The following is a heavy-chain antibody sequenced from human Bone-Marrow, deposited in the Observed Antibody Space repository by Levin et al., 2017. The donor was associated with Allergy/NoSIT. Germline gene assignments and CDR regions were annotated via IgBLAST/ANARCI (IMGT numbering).Heavy chain of an antibody. J-gene: IGHJ4*02. Sequence: GGSLRLSCAASGFTFSSYAMHWVRQAPSKGLEWVAAISYDGSNKYYADSMKGRFTISRDNSKNTLYLDMNSLRAEDAAVYYCARDVGYLDRSGARFDYWGQGPLVTVSS. V-gene: IGHV3-30-3*01. CDR3: ARDVGYLDRSGARFDY. CDR2: ISYDGSNK. CDR1: GFTFSSYA. D-gene: IGHD3-22*01.